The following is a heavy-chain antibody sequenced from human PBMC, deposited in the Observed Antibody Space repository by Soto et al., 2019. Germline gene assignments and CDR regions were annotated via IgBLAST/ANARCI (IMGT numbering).Heavy chain of an antibody. CDR2: IIPIFGTA. J-gene: IGHJ6*03. Sequence: ASVKVSCKASGGTFSSYAISWVRQAPGQGLEWMGGIIPIFGTANYAQKFQGRVTITADESTSTAYMELSSLRAEDTAVYYCARETSQNYYYYYMDVWGKGTTVTVSS. CDR3: ARETSQNYYYYYMDV. CDR1: GGTFSSYA. V-gene: IGHV1-69*13.